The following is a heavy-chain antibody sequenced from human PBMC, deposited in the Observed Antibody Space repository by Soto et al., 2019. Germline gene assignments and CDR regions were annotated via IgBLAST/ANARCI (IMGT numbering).Heavy chain of an antibody. V-gene: IGHV4-34*01. CDR2: INHSGSS. Sequence: PSETLSLTCAVHGGSFSGFCWTWSRHPPGKGLEWIGEINHSGSSNDNPPLKSRVTMSLDTTRNQFSLSLNSVTAADTAVYYCARMAGPWYFDLWGRGTLVTVSS. CDR1: GGSFSGFC. J-gene: IGHJ2*01. CDR3: ARMAGPWYFDL.